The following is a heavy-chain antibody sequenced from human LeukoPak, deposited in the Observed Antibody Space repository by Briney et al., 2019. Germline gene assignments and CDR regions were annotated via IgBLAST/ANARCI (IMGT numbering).Heavy chain of an antibody. CDR1: GFTFSSYA. Sequence: GGSLRLSCAASGFTFSSYAMHWVRQAPGKGLEWVAVISYDGSNKYYADSVKGRFTISRDNSKNTLYLQMNSLRAEDTAVYYCARDVGTPGYCTNSVCPLDYWGQGALVTVSS. D-gene: IGHD2-8*01. V-gene: IGHV3-30-3*01. J-gene: IGHJ4*02. CDR3: ARDVGTPGYCTNSVCPLDY. CDR2: ISYDGSNK.